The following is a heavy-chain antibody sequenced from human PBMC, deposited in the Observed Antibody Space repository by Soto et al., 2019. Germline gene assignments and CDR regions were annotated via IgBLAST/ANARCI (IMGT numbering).Heavy chain of an antibody. CDR3: ARGGRGTVTTHLDY. Sequence: EVQLVESGGGLVQPGGSLRLSCAASGFTFSSYSMNWVRQAPGKGLEWVSYISSSSSNIYYADSVKGRFTISRDNAKNSLYLQMNSLRDEDTAVYYCARGGRGTVTTHLDYWGQGTLVTVSS. D-gene: IGHD4-17*01. J-gene: IGHJ4*02. CDR1: GFTFSSYS. V-gene: IGHV3-48*02. CDR2: ISSSSSNI.